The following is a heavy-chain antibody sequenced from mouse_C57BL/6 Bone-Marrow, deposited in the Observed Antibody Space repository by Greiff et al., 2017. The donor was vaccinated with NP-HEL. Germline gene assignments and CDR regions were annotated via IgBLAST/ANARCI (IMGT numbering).Heavy chain of an antibody. CDR3: TRDRGSFDY. CDR2: ISSGGDYI. J-gene: IGHJ2*01. CDR1: GFTFSSYA. Sequence: EVMLVESGEGLVKPGGSLKLSCAASGFTFSSYAMSWVRQTPEKRLEWVAYISSGGDYIYYADTVKGRVTISRDNARNTLYLQMSSLKSEDTAMYYCTRDRGSFDYWGQGTTLTVSS. V-gene: IGHV5-9-1*02.